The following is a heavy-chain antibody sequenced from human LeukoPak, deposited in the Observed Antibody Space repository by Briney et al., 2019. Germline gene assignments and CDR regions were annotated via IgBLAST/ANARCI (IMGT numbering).Heavy chain of an antibody. V-gene: IGHV1-69*13. CDR2: IIPIFGTA. D-gene: IGHD3-22*01. CDR1: GGTFSSYA. CDR3: ARLATYTYYYDSSGYYSNWFDP. Sequence: ASVKVSCKASGGTFSSYAVSWVRQAPGQGLEWMGGIIPIFGTANYAQKFQGRVTITADESTSTAYMELSSLRSEDTAVYYCARLATYTYYYDSSGYYSNWFDPWGQGTLVTVSS. J-gene: IGHJ5*02.